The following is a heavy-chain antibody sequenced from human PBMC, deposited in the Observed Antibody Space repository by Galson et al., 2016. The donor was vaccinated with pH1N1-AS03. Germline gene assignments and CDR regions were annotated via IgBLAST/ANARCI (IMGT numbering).Heavy chain of an antibody. CDR1: GFTFSSYG. Sequence: SLRLSCAASGFTFSSYGMHWVRQAPGKGLEWVAVISYDGSNKYYADSVKGRFTISRDNSKNTLYLQMKSLRAEDTAVYYCAKDLGTYYYGMDVWGQGTTVTVSS. CDR2: ISYDGSNK. V-gene: IGHV3-30*18. CDR3: AKDLGTYYYGMDV. J-gene: IGHJ6*02.